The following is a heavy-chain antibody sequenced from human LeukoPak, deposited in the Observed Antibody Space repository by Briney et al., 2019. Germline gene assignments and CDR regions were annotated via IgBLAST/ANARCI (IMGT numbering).Heavy chain of an antibody. Sequence: GGSLGLSCAASGFTFSNYWMHWVRQAPGEGLVWVSRISSDGSSTTYADSVKGRFTISRDNAKNTLYLQMNSLRAEDTAVYYCGRGFALVPAGIPDYWGQGTLVTVSS. CDR3: GRGFALVPAGIPDY. CDR1: GFTFSNYW. J-gene: IGHJ4*02. V-gene: IGHV3-74*01. CDR2: ISSDGSST. D-gene: IGHD2-2*01.